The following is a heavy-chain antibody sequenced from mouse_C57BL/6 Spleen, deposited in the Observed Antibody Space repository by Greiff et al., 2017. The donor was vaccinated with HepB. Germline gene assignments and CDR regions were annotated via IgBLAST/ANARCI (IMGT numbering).Heavy chain of an antibody. CDR2: IDPSDSYT. Sequence: VQLQQPGAELVMPGASVKLSCKASGYTFTSYWMHWVKQRPGQGLEWIGEIDPSDSYTNYNQKFKGKSTLTVDKSSSTAYMQLSSLTSEDSAVYYCARKDSSGYAWFAYWGQGTLVTVSA. CDR1: GYTFTSYW. D-gene: IGHD3-2*02. CDR3: ARKDSSGYAWFAY. J-gene: IGHJ3*01. V-gene: IGHV1-69*01.